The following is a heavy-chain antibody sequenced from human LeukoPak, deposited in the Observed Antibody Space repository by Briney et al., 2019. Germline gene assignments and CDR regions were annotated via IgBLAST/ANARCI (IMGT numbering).Heavy chain of an antibody. CDR3: PTVISVFDYIWGGYRYDGET. D-gene: IGHD3-16*02. CDR2: IKSKTDGGTT. V-gene: IGHV3-15*01. CDR1: GFIFSNAW. Sequence: GGSLRLSCAASGFIFSNAWMSWVREAPGKGLEWVGRIKSKTDGGTTDYAAPVEGRFTISRDELEDTVDLQMNSLKTEAKAVYYCPTVISVFDYIWGGYRYDGETWGQGPWSPSPQ. J-gene: IGHJ5*02.